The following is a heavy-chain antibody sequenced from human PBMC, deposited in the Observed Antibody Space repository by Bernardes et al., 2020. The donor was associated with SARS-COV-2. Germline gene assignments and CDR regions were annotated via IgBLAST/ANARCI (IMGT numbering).Heavy chain of an antibody. CDR3: ARASSLGYCSSTSCGTIDY. J-gene: IGHJ4*02. CDR2: INHSGST. V-gene: IGHV4-34*01. Sequence: SEPLSLTCAVYGGSFSGYYWSWIRQPPGKGLEWIGEINHSGSTNYNPSLKSRVTISVDTSKNQFSLKLSSVTAADTAVYYCARASSLGYCSSTSCGTIDYWGQGTLVTVSS. CDR1: GGSFSGYY. D-gene: IGHD2-2*01.